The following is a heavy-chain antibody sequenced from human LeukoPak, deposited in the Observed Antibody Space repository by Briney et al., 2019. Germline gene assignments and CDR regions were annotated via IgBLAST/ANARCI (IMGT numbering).Heavy chain of an antibody. CDR1: GFTSSTYE. Sequence: RGSLRLSCAASGFTSSTYEMNWDRPAPGEGLEWVSYIISSVSTTYYADSVKGRFTISTDNATDSLYLQRIRLRDKAAAVYYCARDHVWGGNFDYWGQGTLVTVSS. J-gene: IGHJ4*02. CDR2: IISSVSTT. V-gene: IGHV3-48*03. D-gene: IGHD7-27*01. CDR3: ARDHVWGGNFDY.